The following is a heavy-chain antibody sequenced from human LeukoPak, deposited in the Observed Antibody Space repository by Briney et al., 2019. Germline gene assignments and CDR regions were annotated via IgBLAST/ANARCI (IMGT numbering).Heavy chain of an antibody. V-gene: IGHV3-30*18. CDR2: ISYDGENK. Sequence: PGGSLRLSCAASGFTFGTYGMHWVRQAPGKGLEWVAVISYDGENKYYADSVKGRFTISRDNSKNTLYLQMNSLRAEDTAVYYCAKGVRGTTSCMDVWGRGTTVSVSS. J-gene: IGHJ6*02. D-gene: IGHD2-2*01. CDR1: GFTFGTYG. CDR3: AKGVRGTTSCMDV.